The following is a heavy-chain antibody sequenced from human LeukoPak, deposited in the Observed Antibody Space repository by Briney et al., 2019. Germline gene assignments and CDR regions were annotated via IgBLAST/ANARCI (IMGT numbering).Heavy chain of an antibody. CDR1: GYTFTSYD. Sequence: ASVKVSCKASGYTFTSYDINWVRQATGQGLEWMGWMNPNSGNTGYAQKFQGRVTMTRNTSISTAYMELSSLRSEDTAVYYCARDLLRYFDWLPPPNWFDPWGQGTLVTVSS. CDR3: ARDLLRYFDWLPPPNWFDP. V-gene: IGHV1-8*01. CDR2: MNPNSGNT. D-gene: IGHD3-9*01. J-gene: IGHJ5*02.